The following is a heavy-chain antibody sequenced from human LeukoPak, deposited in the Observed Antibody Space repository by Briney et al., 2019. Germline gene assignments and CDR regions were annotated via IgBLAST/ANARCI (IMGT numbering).Heavy chain of an antibody. CDR3: ARGRDGSGSYYIGYYYYGMDV. Sequence: GGSLRLSCAASGFTVSSNYMSWVRQAPGKGLEWVSVIYSGGSTYYADSVKGRFTISRDNSKNTLYLQMNSLRAEDTAVYYCARGRDGSGSYYIGYYYYGMDVWGQGTTVTVSS. V-gene: IGHV3-53*01. CDR2: IYSGGST. J-gene: IGHJ6*02. D-gene: IGHD3-10*01. CDR1: GFTVSSNY.